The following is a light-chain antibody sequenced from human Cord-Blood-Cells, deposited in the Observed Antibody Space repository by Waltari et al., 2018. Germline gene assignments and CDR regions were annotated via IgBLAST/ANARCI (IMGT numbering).Light chain of an antibody. V-gene: IGKV1-33*01. Sequence: DIQMTQSPSPCLALVGKRFTFTCQASQDISNYLNWYQQKPGKAPKLLIYDASNLETGVPSRFSGSGSGTDFTFTISSLQPEDIATYYCQQYDNLPYTFGQGTKLEIK. CDR2: DAS. J-gene: IGKJ2*01. CDR3: QQYDNLPYT. CDR1: QDISNY.